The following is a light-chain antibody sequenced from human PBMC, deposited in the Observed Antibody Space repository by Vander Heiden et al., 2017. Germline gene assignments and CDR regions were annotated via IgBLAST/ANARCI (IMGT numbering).Light chain of an antibody. CDR2: DDI. V-gene: IGLV3-21*01. J-gene: IGLJ1*01. CDR1: RIGLKS. Sequence: VSVAPGETATVPCGGNRIGLKSVHWYHQRPGQAPVLVISDDITRPSGIPERFPGSNSGNTATLTNSGVEAGDEGDYYCQVWDRSSDRYVFGTGTKVSVL. CDR3: QVWDRSSDRYV.